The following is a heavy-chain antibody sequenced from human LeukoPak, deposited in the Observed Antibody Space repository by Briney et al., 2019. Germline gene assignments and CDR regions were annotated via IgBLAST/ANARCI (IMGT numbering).Heavy chain of an antibody. J-gene: IGHJ6*02. CDR3: ARASCSSTSCPPYYYYYYGMDV. Sequence: PGRSLRLSCAASGFTFSSYGMHWVRQAPGKGLEWVAVISYDGSNKYYADSVKGRFTISRDNSKNTLYLQMNSLRAEDTAVYYCARASCSSTSCPPYYYYYYGMDVWGQGTTVTVSS. CDR1: GFTFSSYG. V-gene: IGHV3-30*03. D-gene: IGHD2-2*01. CDR2: ISYDGSNK.